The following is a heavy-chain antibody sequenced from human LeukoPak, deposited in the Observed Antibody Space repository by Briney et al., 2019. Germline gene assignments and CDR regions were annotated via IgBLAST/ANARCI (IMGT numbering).Heavy chain of an antibody. V-gene: IGHV3-72*01. CDR3: ARGKGYDFWSGYSSAFDI. Sequence: GGSLRLSCAASGFTFSDHYMDWVRQAPGKGLEWVGRTRNKANSYTTEYAASVKSRFTISRDDSKNSLYLQMNSLKTEDTAVYYCARGKGYDFWSGYSSAFDIWGQGTMVTVSS. J-gene: IGHJ3*02. CDR1: GFTFSDHY. D-gene: IGHD3-3*01. CDR2: TRNKANSYTT.